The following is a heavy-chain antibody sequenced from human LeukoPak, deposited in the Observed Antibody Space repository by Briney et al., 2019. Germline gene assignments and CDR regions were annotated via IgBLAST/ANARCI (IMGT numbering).Heavy chain of an antibody. CDR2: IYYSGST. Sequence: SETLSLTCTVSGGSISSSSYYWGWIRQPPGKGLEWIGSIYYSGSTYYNPSLKSRVTISVDTSKNQFSLKLSSVTAADTAVYYCARYDYGQKGHWFDPWGQGTLVTVSS. CDR3: ARYDYGQKGHWFDP. CDR1: GGSISSSSYY. D-gene: IGHD4-17*01. V-gene: IGHV4-39*07. J-gene: IGHJ5*02.